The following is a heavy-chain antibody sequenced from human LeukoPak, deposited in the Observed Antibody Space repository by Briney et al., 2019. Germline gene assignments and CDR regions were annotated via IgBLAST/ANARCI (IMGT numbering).Heavy chain of an antibody. D-gene: IGHD3-16*01. J-gene: IGHJ2*01. V-gene: IGHV3-74*01. CDR1: GFTFSYYW. Sequence: TGGSLRLSCAASGFTFSYYWMHWVRQAPGEGLVWVSRISGDGSSTNYADSVKGRFTISRDNAKNTLYLQMNSLRAEDTAVYYCARTYLVGWYFDLWGRGTLVTVSS. CDR3: ARTYLVGWYFDL. CDR2: ISGDGSST.